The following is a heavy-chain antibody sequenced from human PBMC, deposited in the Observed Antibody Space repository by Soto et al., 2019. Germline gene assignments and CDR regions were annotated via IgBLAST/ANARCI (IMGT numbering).Heavy chain of an antibody. CDR3: APHRDYYGSGSYDGRYDYGMEV. J-gene: IGHJ6*02. V-gene: IGHV5-51*01. CDR2: IYPGDSDT. CDR1: GYSFTSYW. Sequence: GESLKISCKGSGYSFTSYWIGWVRQMPGKGLEWMGIIYPGDSDTRYSPSFQGQVTISADKSISTAYLQWSSLKASDTAMYYCAPHRDYYGSGSYDGRYDYGMEVWGQGTTVTVS. D-gene: IGHD3-10*01.